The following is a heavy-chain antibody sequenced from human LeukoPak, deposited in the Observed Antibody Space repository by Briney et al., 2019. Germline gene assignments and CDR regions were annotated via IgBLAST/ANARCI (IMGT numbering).Heavy chain of an antibody. CDR3: AIHVLRFLEWSH. CDR1: GFIFDDYA. D-gene: IGHD3-3*01. Sequence: GGSLRLSCAASGFIFDDYAMHWVRQVPGKGLEWVSGISWNSGRIGYADSVKGRFTISRDNAKNSLYLQMNSLRAEDTAVYYCAIHVLRFLEWSHWGQGTLVTVSS. J-gene: IGHJ3*01. V-gene: IGHV3-9*01. CDR2: ISWNSGRI.